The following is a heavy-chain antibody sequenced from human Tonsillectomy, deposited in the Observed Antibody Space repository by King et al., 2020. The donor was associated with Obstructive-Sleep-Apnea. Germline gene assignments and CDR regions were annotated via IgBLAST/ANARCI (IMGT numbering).Heavy chain of an antibody. CDR1: GFTFRTYA. V-gene: IGHV3-30*04. Sequence: QLVQSGGGVVQPGRSLRLSCVASGFTFRTYAVHWVRQAPGKGLEWVAVISDNGRNKYYADSVKGRFTISRDNSKNTLYLQMNSLRAEDTAVFYCARDNPPGDGMDVWGQGTTVTVSS. D-gene: IGHD3-10*01. CDR3: ARDNPPGDGMDV. CDR2: ISDNGRNK. J-gene: IGHJ6*02.